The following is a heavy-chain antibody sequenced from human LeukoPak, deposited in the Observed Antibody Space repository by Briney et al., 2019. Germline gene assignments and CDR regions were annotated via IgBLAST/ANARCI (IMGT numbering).Heavy chain of an antibody. CDR1: GYTFTSYY. D-gene: IGHD2-15*01. V-gene: IGHV1-46*01. CDR2: INPSGGST. J-gene: IGHJ4*02. CDR3: VRHMPPLGAAHY. Sequence: ASVKVSCKTSGYTFTSYYMHWVRQAPGQGLEWMGIINPSGGSTSYAQKFHGRVTMTRDMSTSTVYMELSSLKASDTAIYYCVRHMPPLGAAHYWGQGTLVTVSS.